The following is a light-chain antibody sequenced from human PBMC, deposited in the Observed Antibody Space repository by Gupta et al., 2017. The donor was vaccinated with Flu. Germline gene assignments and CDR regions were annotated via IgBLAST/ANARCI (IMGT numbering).Light chain of an antibody. V-gene: IGKV3-20*01. J-gene: IGKJ4*01. Sequence: EIVLTQSPGTLSLFPGERATLSCRASQSLRNNYFAWYQQKPGQPPRLLIHGAPRRATGIPDRFSGSGSGADFTLIISRLEPEDFAVYYCQQYGNSPQVTFGGGTRVEIK. CDR3: QQYGNSPQVT. CDR2: GAP. CDR1: QSLRNNY.